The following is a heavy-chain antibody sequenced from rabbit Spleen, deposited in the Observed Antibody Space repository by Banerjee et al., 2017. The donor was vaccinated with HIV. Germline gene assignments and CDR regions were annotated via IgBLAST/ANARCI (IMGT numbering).Heavy chain of an antibody. J-gene: IGHJ4*01. Sequence: QEQLEESGGDLVKPEGSLTLTCTASGFSFSSSYYMYWVRQAPGKGLEWIGCIAGSSSGFTYSATWAKGRFTISKTSSTTVTLQMTSLTAADTATYFCARDLAAWNSGSYAFKLWGQGTLVTVS. D-gene: IGHD1-1*01. V-gene: IGHV1S45*01. CDR3: ARDLAAWNSGSYAFKL. CDR1: GFSFSSSYY. CDR2: IAGSSSGFT.